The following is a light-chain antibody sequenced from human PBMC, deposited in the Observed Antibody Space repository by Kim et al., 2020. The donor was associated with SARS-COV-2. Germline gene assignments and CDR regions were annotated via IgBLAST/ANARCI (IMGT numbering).Light chain of an antibody. CDR3: LQDYTYPLT. V-gene: IGKV1-6*01. CDR1: QGVRSD. J-gene: IGKJ4*01. CDR2: AAV. Sequence: ASVGDRVIIICRASQGVRSDLGWYQQKPGKAPKVLIYAAVGLQTGVPSRFSGSQSGTVFTLTISSLQPEDSATYYCLQDYTYPLTFGGGTKVDIK.